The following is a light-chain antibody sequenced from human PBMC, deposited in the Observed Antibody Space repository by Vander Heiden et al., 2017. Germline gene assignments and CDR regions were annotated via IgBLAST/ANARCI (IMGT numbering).Light chain of an antibody. Sequence: DIPMTQSPSSLSASVGDRVTITCRASQRISSYLNWYQQKPGKAPKLLIYAASSLQSGVPSRFSGSGSGTDFTLTISSLQPEDFATYYCQQSYSTLFTFGPGTKVDIK. J-gene: IGKJ3*01. V-gene: IGKV1-39*01. CDR3: QQSYSTLFT. CDR1: QRISSY. CDR2: AAS.